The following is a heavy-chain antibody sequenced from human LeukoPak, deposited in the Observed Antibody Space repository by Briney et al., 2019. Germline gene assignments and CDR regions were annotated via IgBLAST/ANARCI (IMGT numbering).Heavy chain of an antibody. J-gene: IGHJ4*02. CDR3: TTDEGPYGDSFLVDY. D-gene: IGHD4-17*01. CDR1: GFPLSNAW. Sequence: GGSLRLSRAVSGFPLSNAWMSWVRQAPGKGLEWVGRIKSKTDGGTTDYAAPVKGRFTISRDDSKNTLYLQMNSLKTEDTAVYYCTTDEGPYGDSFLVDYWGQGTLVTVSS. V-gene: IGHV3-15*01. CDR2: IKSKTDGGTT.